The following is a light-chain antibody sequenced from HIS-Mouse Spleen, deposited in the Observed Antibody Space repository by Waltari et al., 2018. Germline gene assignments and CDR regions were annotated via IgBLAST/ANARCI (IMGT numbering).Light chain of an antibody. V-gene: IGKV1-33*01. Sequence: DIQMTQSPSSLSASVGDRVTITCQASQDISNYLNWYQQQPGKAPKLLIYDASNLETGVPSRFSGSGSGTDFTFTISSLQPEDIATYYCQQYDNLLTFGGGTKVEIK. CDR1: QDISNY. CDR3: QQYDNLLT. J-gene: IGKJ4*01. CDR2: DAS.